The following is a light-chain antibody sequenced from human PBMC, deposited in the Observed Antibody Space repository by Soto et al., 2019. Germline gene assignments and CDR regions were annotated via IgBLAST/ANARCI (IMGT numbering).Light chain of an antibody. Sequence: IVLTQSPATLSVSPGERATLSCRASQNVLSNLAWYQQKPGQAPRLLIYGASTRATGLPVRFSGSGSGTQFTLTISSLQSEDFGVYYCQQYWKWPITFGQGTRLEIK. J-gene: IGKJ5*01. V-gene: IGKV3-15*01. CDR3: QQYWKWPIT. CDR1: QNVLSN. CDR2: GAS.